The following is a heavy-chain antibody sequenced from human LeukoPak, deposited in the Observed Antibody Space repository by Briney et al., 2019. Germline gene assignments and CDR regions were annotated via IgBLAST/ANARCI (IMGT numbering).Heavy chain of an antibody. D-gene: IGHD3-16*01. CDR2: IYTTGKT. CDR1: SGSINSYY. Sequence: SETLSLPCTVSSGSINSYYWGWVRQPAGRGLEWIGRIYTTGKTDYNPSLRSRLTMSVDTSKRQFSLNLTSVTAADTAIYFCARHGYTASHYFLDFWSQETLVRVSS. J-gene: IGHJ4*02. CDR3: ARHGYTASHYFLDF. V-gene: IGHV4-4*07.